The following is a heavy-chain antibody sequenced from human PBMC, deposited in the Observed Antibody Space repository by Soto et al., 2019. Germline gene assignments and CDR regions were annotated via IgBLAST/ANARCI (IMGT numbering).Heavy chain of an antibody. CDR3: ARGSTDSYPGSRIFDF. CDR2: ITDTGGDA. V-gene: IGHV3-23*01. Sequence: GGSLRLSCVAAGLTFGSRAMTWVRQAPGEGLQWVSTITDTGGDAKYADSVRGRFVISRDNSKKTLYLQMTSLTAEDSAMYYCARGSTDSYPGSRIFDFWGRGTLVTVSS. J-gene: IGHJ4*02. CDR1: GLTFGSRA. D-gene: IGHD3-10*01.